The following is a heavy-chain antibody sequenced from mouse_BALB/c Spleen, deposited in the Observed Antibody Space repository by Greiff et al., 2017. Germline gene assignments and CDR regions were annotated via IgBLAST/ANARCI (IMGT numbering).Heavy chain of an antibody. Sequence: VQLQESGAELARPGASVKMSCKASGYTFTSYTMHWVKQRPGQGLEWIGYINPSSGYTNYNQKFKDKATLTADKSSSTAYMQLSSLTSEDSAVYYCARYEGGDYGGFAYWGQGTLVTVSA. D-gene: IGHD2-13*01. CDR3: ARYEGGDYGGFAY. CDR1: GYTFTSYT. CDR2: INPSSGYT. V-gene: IGHV1-4*01. J-gene: IGHJ3*01.